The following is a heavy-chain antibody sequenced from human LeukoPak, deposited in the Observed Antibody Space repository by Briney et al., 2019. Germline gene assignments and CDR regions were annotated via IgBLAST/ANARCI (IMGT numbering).Heavy chain of an antibody. CDR3: ARTFGSGSYPLDY. D-gene: IGHD1-26*01. CDR1: GGSISSNSYY. J-gene: IGHJ4*02. V-gene: IGHV4-39*01. Sequence: SETLSLTCTVSGGSISSNSYYWGWIRQPPGKGLEWIGSIYYSGSTYYNSSLKSRVTMSVDTSKNQFSLKLRSVTAADTAVYYCARTFGSGSYPLDYWGQGTLVTVSS. CDR2: IYYSGST.